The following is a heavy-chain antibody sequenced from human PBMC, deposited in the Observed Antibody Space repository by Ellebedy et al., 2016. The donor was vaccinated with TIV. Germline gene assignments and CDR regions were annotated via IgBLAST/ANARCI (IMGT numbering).Heavy chain of an antibody. CDR3: ARDSRCVAGGVCFDL. J-gene: IGHJ2*01. Sequence: SVKVSXXASGGTFSSYAISWVRQAPGQGLEWMGGIIPIFGTANYAQKFQGRVTITADESTSTAYMELSSLRSEDTAVYYCARDSRCVAGGVCFDLWGRGTLVTVSS. CDR1: GGTFSSYA. CDR2: IIPIFGTA. D-gene: IGHD1-14*01. V-gene: IGHV1-69*13.